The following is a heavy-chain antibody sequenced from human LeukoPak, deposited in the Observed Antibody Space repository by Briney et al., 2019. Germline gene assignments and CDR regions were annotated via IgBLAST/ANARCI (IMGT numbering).Heavy chain of an antibody. D-gene: IGHD2/OR15-2a*01. Sequence: GGSLRLSCVVSGFSLGTYWMSWVRQAPEKGLEWLASIKPDGSEKLYVDSVKGRFTVSRDNAKNSLFLEMNSLRAEDTAVYYCARVINFSRDFWGQGVLVTVSS. CDR3: ARVINFSRDF. CDR1: GFSLGTYW. CDR2: IKPDGSEK. J-gene: IGHJ4*02. V-gene: IGHV3-7*01.